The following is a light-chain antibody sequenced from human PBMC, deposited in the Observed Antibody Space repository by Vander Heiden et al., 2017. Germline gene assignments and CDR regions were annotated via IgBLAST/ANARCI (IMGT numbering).Light chain of an antibody. CDR2: DAS. J-gene: IGKJ1*01. CDR3: QQTENFPVA. Sequence: DIQMTQSPSFVSASVGDRVTISCRASQYSSSWLAWYQQTPGEAPKLLISDASRLQDEVPPRFSGSGSGTEFTLTISSLQPEDSASYYCQQTENFPVAFGQGTKVEVK. V-gene: IGKV1-12*01. CDR1: QYSSSW.